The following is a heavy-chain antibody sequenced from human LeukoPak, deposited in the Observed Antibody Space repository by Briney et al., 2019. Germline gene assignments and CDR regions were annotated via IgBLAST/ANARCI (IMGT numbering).Heavy chain of an antibody. Sequence: GGSVRLSCEASGFTFSSSWMSWVRQASGKGLEWVGHIKEDGSKKYYVDCVKGRVTISRDKAKSSVYLEMNSLRAEDTAVYYCVSWSRMGNFWGQGTLVTVSS. V-gene: IGHV3-7*01. J-gene: IGHJ4*02. CDR3: VSWSRMGNF. D-gene: IGHD3-3*01. CDR2: IKEDGSKK. CDR1: GFTFSSSW.